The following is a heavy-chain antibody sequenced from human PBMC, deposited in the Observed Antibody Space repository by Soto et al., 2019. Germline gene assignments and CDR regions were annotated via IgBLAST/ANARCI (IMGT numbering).Heavy chain of an antibody. CDR3: TKYTYTSRYSYFGMDV. CDR2: IRSKAYGETT. V-gene: IGHV3-49*03. J-gene: IGHJ6*02. D-gene: IGHD2-15*01. CDR1: GFNFGDYV. Sequence: GGSVRLSCXGSGFNFGDYVRSWSRQAPGKGLEWVGVIRSKAYGETTDYAASVKGRFTIFRDDSKSIAYLQMSSLQTEDTGVYYRTKYTYTSRYSYFGMDVWGHGTTVTVSS.